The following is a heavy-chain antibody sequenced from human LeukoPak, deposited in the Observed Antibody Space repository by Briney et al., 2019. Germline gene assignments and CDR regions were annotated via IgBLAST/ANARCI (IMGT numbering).Heavy chain of an antibody. V-gene: IGHV1-18*01. CDR1: GYTFTSYG. D-gene: IGHD2-2*01. J-gene: IGHJ4*02. CDR2: ISAYNGNT. CDR3: AREGDIVVVPAASYFDY. Sequence: ASVKVSCKASGYTFTSYGISWVRQAPGQGLEWMGWISAYNGNTNYAQKLQGRVTMTTDTSTSTAYMELSSLRSEDTAVYYCAREGDIVVVPAASYFDYWGQGTLVTVSS.